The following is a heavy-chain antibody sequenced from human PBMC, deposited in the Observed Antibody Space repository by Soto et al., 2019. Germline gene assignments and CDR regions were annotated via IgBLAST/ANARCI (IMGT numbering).Heavy chain of an antibody. CDR1: GYTFTSYG. J-gene: IGHJ4*02. Sequence: QVQLVQSGAEVKKPGASVKVSCKASGYTFTSYGISWVRQAPGQGLEWMGWISAYNGNTNYAQKRQGRVTMTTDTSRSTAYMELRSLRSDDTAVYYCASSLLVGYGLEGESDWGQGTLVTVSS. CDR2: ISAYNGNT. CDR3: ASSLLVGYGLEGESD. D-gene: IGHD5-18*01. V-gene: IGHV1-18*01.